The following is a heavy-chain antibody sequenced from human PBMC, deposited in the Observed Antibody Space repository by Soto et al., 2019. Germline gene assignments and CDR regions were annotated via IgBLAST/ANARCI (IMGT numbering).Heavy chain of an antibody. J-gene: IGHJ4*02. CDR3: ARGLYRYNWNYVDY. D-gene: IGHD1-20*01. V-gene: IGHV4-59*12. Sequence: SETLSLTCTVSGGSISSYYWSWIRQPPGKGLEWIGYIYYSGSTNYNPSLKSRVTISVDTSKNQFSLNLSSVTAADSAVYYCARGLYRYNWNYVDYWGQGTLVTVSS. CDR2: IYYSGST. CDR1: GGSISSYY.